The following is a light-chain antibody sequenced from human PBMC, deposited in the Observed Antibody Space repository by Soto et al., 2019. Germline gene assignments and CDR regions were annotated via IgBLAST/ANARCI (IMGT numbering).Light chain of an antibody. V-gene: IGKV1-33*01. J-gene: IGKJ4*01. CDR3: QQFDTLPLT. Sequence: DLQMTQSPSSLSASVGDRVTITCQASQDIGNFLNWYQQKPGKAPKLLIYAASNLEIGVSSTFSGSGSQTDFTFTISSLQPEDIATYYCQQFDTLPLTFGGGTKVEIK. CDR1: QDIGNF. CDR2: AAS.